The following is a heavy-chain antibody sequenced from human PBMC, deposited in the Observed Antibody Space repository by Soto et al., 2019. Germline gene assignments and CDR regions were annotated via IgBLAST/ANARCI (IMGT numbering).Heavy chain of an antibody. CDR1: GGTFSSYA. J-gene: IGHJ5*02. D-gene: IGHD3-10*01. CDR2: IIPIFGTA. CDR3: AIMYYGSGTNPDP. Sequence: SVKVSCKASGGTFSSYAISWVRQAPGQGLEWMGGIIPIFGTANYAQKFQGRVTITADKSTSTAYMELSSLRSEDTAVYYCAIMYYGSGTNPDPWGQGTLVTVSS. V-gene: IGHV1-69*06.